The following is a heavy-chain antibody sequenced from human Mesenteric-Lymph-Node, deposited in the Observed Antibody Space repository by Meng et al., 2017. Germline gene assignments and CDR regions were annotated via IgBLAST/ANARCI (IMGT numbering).Heavy chain of an antibody. V-gene: IGHV4-39*01. Sequence: QLQLQESGPGLVKPSETLSPPCTVPGGSISSTSYYWGWIRQPPGKGPEWIGSVYYSGSNYHNPSLKSRLTISVDTSKSQLALKLSSVTAADTAVYYCARQIFEFGYGGNSPFDYWGQGTLVTVSS. J-gene: IGHJ4*02. D-gene: IGHD4-23*01. CDR2: VYYSGSN. CDR3: ARQIFEFGYGGNSPFDY. CDR1: GGSISSTSYY.